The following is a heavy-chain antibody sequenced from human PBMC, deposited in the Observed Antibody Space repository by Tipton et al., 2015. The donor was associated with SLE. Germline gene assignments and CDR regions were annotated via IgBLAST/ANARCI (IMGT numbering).Heavy chain of an antibody. J-gene: IGHJ3*02. D-gene: IGHD3-22*01. CDR1: GFTFDDYA. V-gene: IGHV3-9*01. CDR3: VKDIPYYYDSSDYEGAFDI. Sequence: SLRLSCSASGFTFDDYAIHWVRQAPGKGLEWVSGISWNSGIIGYADSVKGRFTISRDNAENSLYLQMNSLRAEDTALYYCVKDIPYYYDSSDYEGAFDIWGQGTMVTVSS. CDR2: ISWNSGII.